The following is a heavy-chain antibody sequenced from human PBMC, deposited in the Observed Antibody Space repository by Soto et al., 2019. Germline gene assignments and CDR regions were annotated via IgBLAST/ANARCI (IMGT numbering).Heavy chain of an antibody. D-gene: IGHD6-19*01. CDR2: ISSSSSYI. Sequence: EVQLVESGGGLVKPGGSLRLSCAASGFTFSSYSMNWVRQAPGKGLEWDSSISSSSSYIYYADSVKGRFTISRDNAKNSLYLQMNSLRAEDTAVYYCARGRYSSGWSLGYWGQGTLVTVSS. V-gene: IGHV3-21*01. CDR1: GFTFSSYS. J-gene: IGHJ4*02. CDR3: ARGRYSSGWSLGY.